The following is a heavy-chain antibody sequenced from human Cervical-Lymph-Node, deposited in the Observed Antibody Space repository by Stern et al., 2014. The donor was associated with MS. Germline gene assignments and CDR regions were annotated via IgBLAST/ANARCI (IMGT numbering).Heavy chain of an antibody. CDR2: IYLGDGK. J-gene: IGHJ4*02. Sequence: QVTLRESGPTLAKPTQTLTLTCTFSGFSLSTSGVGWGWIRQPPGKALEWLALIYLGDGKRYNTSLESGLTTTEDNYSNHEVLIMTNMDPVDTATYYCAHSRYIYGDFDYWGQGTLVTVSS. D-gene: IGHD5-18*01. CDR1: GFSLSTSGVG. CDR3: AHSRYIYGDFDY. V-gene: IGHV2-5*02.